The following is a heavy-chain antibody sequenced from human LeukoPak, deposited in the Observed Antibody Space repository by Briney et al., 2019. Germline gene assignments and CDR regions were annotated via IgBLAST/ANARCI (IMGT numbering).Heavy chain of an antibody. Sequence: GGSLRLSCAASGFTFSSYGMHWVRQAPGKGLEWVAVIWYDGSNKYYADSVKGRFTISRDNSKNTLYLQMNSLRTEDTALYYCAKGIRRFYYYGMDVWGQGTTVTVSS. CDR3: AKGIRRFYYYGMDV. J-gene: IGHJ6*02. CDR2: IWYDGSNK. CDR1: GFTFSSYG. V-gene: IGHV3-30*02.